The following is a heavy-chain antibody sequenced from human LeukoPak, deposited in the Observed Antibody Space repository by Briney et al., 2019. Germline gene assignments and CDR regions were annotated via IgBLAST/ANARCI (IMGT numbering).Heavy chain of an antibody. V-gene: IGHV3-30-3*01. D-gene: IGHD2-15*01. Sequence: GGSLRLSCAASGFTFSSYAMHWVRQAPGKGLEWVAVISYDGGNKYYANSVKGRFTISRDNSKNTLYLQMNSLRAEDTAVYYCARSGVVVAATNHGMDVWGQGTTVTVSS. CDR1: GFTFSSYA. CDR3: ARSGVVVAATNHGMDV. CDR2: ISYDGGNK. J-gene: IGHJ6*02.